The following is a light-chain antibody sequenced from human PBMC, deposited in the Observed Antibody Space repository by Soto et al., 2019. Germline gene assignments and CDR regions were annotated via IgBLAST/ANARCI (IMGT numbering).Light chain of an antibody. V-gene: IGKV1-8*01. CDR1: QGISSN. CDR2: SAS. J-gene: IGKJ1*01. Sequence: AILMTQSPSSLSASTGDRVTITCRASQGISSNLAWYQQKPGNAPNLLIYSASTLQSGVPSRFNGSGSGTDFTLTISCLQSEDFATYYCQQYYSYPRTFGHGTKVDNK. CDR3: QQYYSYPRT.